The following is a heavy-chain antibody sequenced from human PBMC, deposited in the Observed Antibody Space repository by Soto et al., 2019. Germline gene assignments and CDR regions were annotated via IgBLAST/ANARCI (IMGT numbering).Heavy chain of an antibody. J-gene: IGHJ6*03. CDR2: IYYSGST. Sequence: SETLSLTCTVSGGSVSSGSYYWSWIRQPPGKGLEWIGYIYYSGSTNYNPSLKSRVTISVDTSKNQFSLKLSSVTAADTAVYYCARSPFYYSSSLYYYYYYMDVWGKGTTVTVSS. D-gene: IGHD6-13*01. CDR1: GGSVSSGSYY. CDR3: ARSPFYYSSSLYYYYYYMDV. V-gene: IGHV4-61*01.